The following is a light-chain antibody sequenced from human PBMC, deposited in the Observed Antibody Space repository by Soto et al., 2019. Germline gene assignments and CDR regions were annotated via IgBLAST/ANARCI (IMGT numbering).Light chain of an antibody. CDR3: AMWDSSLSVVV. J-gene: IGLJ2*01. Sequence: QSVLTQPPSVSAAPGQKVTISCSGSSSNIVSWYQQLPGTAPKLLIYDNNKRPSGIPDRFSGSKSGTSATLGITGLQTGDEADYYCAMWDSSLSVVVFGGGTKLTVL. CDR2: DNN. V-gene: IGLV1-51*01. CDR1: SSNI.